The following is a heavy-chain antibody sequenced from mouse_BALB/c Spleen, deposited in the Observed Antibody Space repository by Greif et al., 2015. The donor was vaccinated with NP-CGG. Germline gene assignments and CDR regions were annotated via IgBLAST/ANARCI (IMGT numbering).Heavy chain of an antibody. Sequence: QVQLQQSGPGLVQPSQSLSITCTVSGFSLTSYGVHWVRQSPGKGLEWLGVIWRGGSTDYNAAFISRLSISKDNSKSXVFFKMHSLQADDTAIYYCARNWDYWGQGTSLTVSS. J-gene: IGHJ2*02. CDR2: IWRGGST. CDR1: GFSLTSYG. CDR3: ARNWDY. V-gene: IGHV2-4-1*01.